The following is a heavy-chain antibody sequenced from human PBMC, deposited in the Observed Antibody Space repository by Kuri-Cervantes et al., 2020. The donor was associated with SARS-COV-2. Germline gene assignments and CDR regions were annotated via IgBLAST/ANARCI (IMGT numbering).Heavy chain of an antibody. CDR3: TSRTMDV. CDR2: ISHDGSNK. CDR1: GFNFSRTD. Sequence: GESLKISCAASGFNFSRTDMHWVRQAPGKGLEWVAVISHDGSNKYYADSVKGRFTISRDNSKNTLYLQMNSLRAEDTAVYYCTSRTMDVWGQGTTVTVSS. J-gene: IGHJ6*02. V-gene: IGHV3-30-3*01.